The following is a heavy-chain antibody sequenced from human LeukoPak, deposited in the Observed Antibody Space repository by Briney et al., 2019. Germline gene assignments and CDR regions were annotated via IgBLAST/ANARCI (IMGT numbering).Heavy chain of an antibody. J-gene: IGHJ4*02. CDR3: AKDYLSGYCGSTSCYPFDY. Sequence: PGGSLRLSCVGSGFTIHDHAMHWVRQAPGKGLEWVSGIDWNSGRIGYADSVKGRFTISRDNSKNTLYLQMNSLRAEDTAVYYCAKDYLSGYCGSTSCYPFDYWGQGTLVTVSS. V-gene: IGHV3-9*01. D-gene: IGHD2-2*01. CDR2: IDWNSGRI. CDR1: GFTIHDHA.